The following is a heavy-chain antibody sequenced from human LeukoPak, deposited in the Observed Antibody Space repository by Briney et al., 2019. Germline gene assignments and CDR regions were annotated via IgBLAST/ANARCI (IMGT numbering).Heavy chain of an antibody. CDR2: INSDGSRT. V-gene: IGHV3-74*03. J-gene: IGHJ4*02. CDR1: GFTFSSYW. Sequence: GGSLRLSCAASGFTFSSYWIHWVRHAPGKGLVWVSRINSDGSRTTYADSVKGRFTISRDNAKNTLYLQMNSLRVEDTAVYYCARGHSSGYYNDYWGQGTLVTVSS. D-gene: IGHD3-22*01. CDR3: ARGHSSGYYNDY.